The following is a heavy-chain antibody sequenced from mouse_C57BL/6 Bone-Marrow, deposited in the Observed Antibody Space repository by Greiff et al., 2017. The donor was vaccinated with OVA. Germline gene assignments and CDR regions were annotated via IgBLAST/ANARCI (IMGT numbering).Heavy chain of an antibody. CDR2: IYPRSGNT. J-gene: IGHJ2*01. CDR1: GYTFTSYG. CDR3: ARCIYDYDEGPYYFDY. D-gene: IGHD2-4*01. Sequence: QVQLQQSGAELARPGASVKLSCKASGYTFTSYGISWVKQRTGQGLEWIGEIYPRSGNTYYNEKFKGKATLTADKSSSTAYMELRSLTSEDSAVYFCARCIYDYDEGPYYFDYWGQGTTLTVSS. V-gene: IGHV1-81*01.